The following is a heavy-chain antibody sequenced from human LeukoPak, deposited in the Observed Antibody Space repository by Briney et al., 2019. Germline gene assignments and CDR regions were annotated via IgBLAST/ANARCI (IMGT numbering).Heavy chain of an antibody. J-gene: IGHJ4*02. CDR1: GYTFTSYY. V-gene: IGHV1-46*01. CDR2: INPSGGST. D-gene: IGHD1-26*01. Sequence: GASVKVSCKTSGYTFTSYYMHWVRQAPGQGLEWMGIINPSGGSTSYAQKFRGRVTMTRDTSTSTVYMELSSLRSEDTAVYYCARGGVVGATEYYFDYWGQGTLVTVSS. CDR3: ARGGVVGATEYYFDY.